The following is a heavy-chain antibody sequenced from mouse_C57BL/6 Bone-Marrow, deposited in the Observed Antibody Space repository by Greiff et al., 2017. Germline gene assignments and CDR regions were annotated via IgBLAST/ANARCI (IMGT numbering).Heavy chain of an antibody. Sequence: QVQLQQPGAELVKPGASVKLSCKASGYTFTSYWMQWVKQRPGQGLEWIGEIDPSGSYTNYNQKFKGKATLTVDTSSSTAYMQLSSLTSEDSAVXYCARPAVEEGDAMDYWGQGTSVTVSA. J-gene: IGHJ4*01. D-gene: IGHD1-1*01. CDR1: GYTFTSYW. CDR3: ARPAVEEGDAMDY. V-gene: IGHV1-50*01. CDR2: IDPSGSYT.